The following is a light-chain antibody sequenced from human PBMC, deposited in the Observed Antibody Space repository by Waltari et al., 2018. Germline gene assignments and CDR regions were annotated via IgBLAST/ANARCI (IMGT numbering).Light chain of an antibody. CDR1: QSVSRT. CDR3: QHYVSLPAT. V-gene: IGKV3-20*01. Sequence: EIVLTQSPGSLSSSQGERVTLSCRASQSVSRTLAWYQQKPGQSPRLLIFGASNRATGVPDRFSGSGSGTDFSLTISRLEAEDVAVYYCQHYVSLPATFGQGTKVEIK. CDR2: GAS. J-gene: IGKJ1*01.